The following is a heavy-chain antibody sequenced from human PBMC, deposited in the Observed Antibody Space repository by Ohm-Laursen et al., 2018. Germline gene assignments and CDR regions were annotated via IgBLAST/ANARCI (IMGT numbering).Heavy chain of an antibody. Sequence: SLRLSCAASGFTFSSYGMHWVRQAPGKGLEWVAVISYDGSNKYYADSVKGRFTISRDNSKNTLYLQMNSLRAEDTAVYYCANSVVPATYWGQGTLVTVSS. J-gene: IGHJ4*02. CDR3: ANSVVPATY. D-gene: IGHD2-2*01. V-gene: IGHV3-30*18. CDR2: ISYDGSNK. CDR1: GFTFSSYG.